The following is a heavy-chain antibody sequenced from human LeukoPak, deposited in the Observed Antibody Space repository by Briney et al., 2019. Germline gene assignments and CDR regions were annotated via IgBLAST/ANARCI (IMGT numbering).Heavy chain of an antibody. Sequence: PGGSLRLSCAASGFTFSNWMHWVRQAPGKGLVWVSRIKSDGSSTSYADSVKGRFTISRDNAKNTVYLQMNSLRAEDTAVYYCATSRTFDYWGQGTLVTASS. J-gene: IGHJ4*02. CDR1: GFTFSNW. CDR2: IKSDGSST. V-gene: IGHV3-74*01. CDR3: ATSRTFDY.